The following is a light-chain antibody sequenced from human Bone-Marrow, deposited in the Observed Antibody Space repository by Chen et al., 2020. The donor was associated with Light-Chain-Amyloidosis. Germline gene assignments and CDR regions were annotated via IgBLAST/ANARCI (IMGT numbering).Light chain of an antibody. CDR2: ELT. CDR1: SSDVGGDNH. V-gene: IGLV2-14*01. Sequence: QSALTQPASVSGSPGQSITISCTGTSSDVGGDNHVSWYQQHPDKAPKLMIYELTNRPSWFPARFSGSKSDNTASLTISGLQTEDEADYFCSSYTITNTLVFGSGTRVTVL. J-gene: IGLJ1*01. CDR3: SSYTITNTLV.